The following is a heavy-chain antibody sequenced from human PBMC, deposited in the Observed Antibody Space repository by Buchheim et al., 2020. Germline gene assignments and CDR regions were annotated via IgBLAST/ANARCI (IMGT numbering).Heavy chain of an antibody. CDR2: INPSGGSA. J-gene: IGHJ2*01. CDR1: GYTFTSYY. V-gene: IGHV1-46*01. D-gene: IGHD4-17*01. Sequence: QVQLVQSGAEVKKPGASVKVSCKASGYTFTSYYMHWVRQAPGQGLEWMGIINPSGGSASYAQKFQGRVTMTRDKSPRTVYMELSSLRSEDTAVYYCARDGAPPYGSNGYWYFDLWGRGTL. CDR3: ARDGAPPYGSNGYWYFDL.